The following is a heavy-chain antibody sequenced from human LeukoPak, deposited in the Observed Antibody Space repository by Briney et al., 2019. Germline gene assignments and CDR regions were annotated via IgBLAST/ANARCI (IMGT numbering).Heavy chain of an antibody. D-gene: IGHD3-22*01. J-gene: IGHJ4*02. Sequence: AETLPLTCTVSGGLISDRNYYWGWIRQPPGKGLEWIGSIFYSGTNYYNPSLKTRVTMSEDMSQNQFFLKLSSVTAADTAVYYCARRVNSSGWYFGYWGQGILVTVSS. CDR3: ARRVNSSGWYFGY. CDR2: IFYSGTN. V-gene: IGHV4-39*01. CDR1: GGLISDRNYY.